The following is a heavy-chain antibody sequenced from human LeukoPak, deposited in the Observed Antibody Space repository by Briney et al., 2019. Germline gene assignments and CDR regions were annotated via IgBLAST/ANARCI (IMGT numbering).Heavy chain of an antibody. CDR1: GLTFSSYD. J-gene: IGHJ3*02. Sequence: GGSLRLSCAASGLTFSSYDMHWVRQAPGKGLEWVSSIGATGDTYYAGSVKGRFTISRENAKKSLYLQMSSLRVEDTAVYSCVLGAYWNDDKNAFHIWGPGTMVTVSS. CDR3: VLGAYWNDDKNAFHI. D-gene: IGHD1-1*01. CDR2: IGATGDT. V-gene: IGHV3-13*01.